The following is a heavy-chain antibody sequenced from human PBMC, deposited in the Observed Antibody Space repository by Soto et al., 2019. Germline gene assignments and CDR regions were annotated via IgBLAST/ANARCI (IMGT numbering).Heavy chain of an antibody. CDR2: FDPEDGET. V-gene: IGHV1-24*01. D-gene: IGHD5-18*01. J-gene: IGHJ4*02. CDR3: ATAVDTAMVIDY. Sequence: ASVKVSCKVSGYTLTELSMHWVRQAPGKGLEWMGGFDPEDGETIYAQKFQGRVTMTEDTSTDTAYMELSSLSSEDTAVYYCATAVDTAMVIDYWGQGTLVTVSS. CDR1: GYTLTELS.